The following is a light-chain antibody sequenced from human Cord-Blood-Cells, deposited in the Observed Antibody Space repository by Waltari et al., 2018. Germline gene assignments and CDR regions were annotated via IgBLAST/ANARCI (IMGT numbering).Light chain of an antibody. CDR1: NIGSKS. V-gene: IGLV3-21*04. J-gene: IGLJ2*01. Sequence: SYVLTQPTSVSVARGKHARITCGGNNIGSKSVHWYQQKPGQAPVLVIYYDSDRPSGSPERFSGSNSGNTATLTISRVEAGDEADYYCQVWDSSSDHVVFGGGTKLTVL. CDR2: YDS. CDR3: QVWDSSSDHVV.